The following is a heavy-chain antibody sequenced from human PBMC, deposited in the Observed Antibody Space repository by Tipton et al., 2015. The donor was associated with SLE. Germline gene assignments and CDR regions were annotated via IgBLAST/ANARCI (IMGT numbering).Heavy chain of an antibody. CDR3: ALWPITIFGVVAYY. D-gene: IGHD3-3*01. CDR1: GFTFRTYG. Sequence: QLVQSGAEVKKPGASLKVSCKAFGFTFRTYGFSWVRQAPGQGLEWMGWISAYNGNTNYAQKLQGRVTMTTDTSTSTAYMELRSLRSDDTAVYYCALWPITIFGVVAYYWGQGTLVTVSS. J-gene: IGHJ4*02. CDR2: ISAYNGNT. V-gene: IGHV1-18*01.